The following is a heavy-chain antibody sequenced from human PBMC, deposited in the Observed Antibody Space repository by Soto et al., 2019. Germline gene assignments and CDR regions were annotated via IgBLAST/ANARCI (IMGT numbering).Heavy chain of an antibody. CDR3: ARDLWVEPELYYYGLDV. CDR2: IHHSGST. D-gene: IGHD1-7*01. Sequence: SATLSLTCVVSGGSISSSNWWSWVRQPSGRGLEWIGEIHHSGSTNYNPSLKSRLTISVDTSKNHFSLRLTSVTAADTAVYYCARDLWVEPELYYYGLDVWGQGTTVTV. J-gene: IGHJ6*02. CDR1: GGSISSSNW. V-gene: IGHV4-4*02.